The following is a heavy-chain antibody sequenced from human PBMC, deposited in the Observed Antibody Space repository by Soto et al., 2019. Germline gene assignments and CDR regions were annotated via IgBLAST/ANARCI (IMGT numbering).Heavy chain of an antibody. D-gene: IGHD6-13*01. CDR3: ARTSAAGKNYYAMDV. Sequence: EVQLVQSGAEVKKPGESLKISCKGSGYSFTSYWIGWVRQMPGKGLEWMGIIYPGDSDTRYSPSFQGQVTILADKSISPAYLQWSSLKASDTAMYYCARTSAAGKNYYAMDVWGQGTTVTVSS. J-gene: IGHJ6*02. CDR2: IYPGDSDT. V-gene: IGHV5-51*01. CDR1: GYSFTSYW.